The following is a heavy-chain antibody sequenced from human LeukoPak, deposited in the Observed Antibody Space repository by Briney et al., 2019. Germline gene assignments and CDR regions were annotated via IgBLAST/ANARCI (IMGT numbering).Heavy chain of an antibody. CDR3: ASGDFWRGHYRGLLDY. Sequence: GGSLRLSCAASGFTFGDYYMSWIRQAPGKGLEWVSYISSSASTIYNADYADSVKGRFTISRDNAKNSLYLQMSSLRAEDTAVYYCASGDFWRGHYRGLLDYWGQGTLVTVSS. J-gene: IGHJ4*02. D-gene: IGHD3-3*01. CDR1: GFTFGDYY. V-gene: IGHV3-11*01. CDR2: ISSSASTI.